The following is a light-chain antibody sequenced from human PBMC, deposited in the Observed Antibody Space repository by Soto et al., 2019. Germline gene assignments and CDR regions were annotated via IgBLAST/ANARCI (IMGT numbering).Light chain of an antibody. J-gene: IGKJ1*01. CDR2: AAS. CDR1: QSISTY. Sequence: DLQMTQSPSSLSASVGDRVTITCRASQSISTYLNWYQHKPGKAPKLLIYAASVLQSGVPSRFSGSGSGTGFTLTVGSLQPEDFATYYCQQSYSTPRTFGQGTTVEIK. V-gene: IGKV1-39*01. CDR3: QQSYSTPRT.